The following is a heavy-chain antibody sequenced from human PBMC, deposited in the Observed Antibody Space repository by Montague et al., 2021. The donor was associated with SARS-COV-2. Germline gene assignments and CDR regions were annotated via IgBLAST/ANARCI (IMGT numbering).Heavy chain of an antibody. J-gene: IGHJ4*02. CDR1: GGSFSGYY. Sequence: SETLSLTCAVNGGSFSGYYWSWIRQPPGKGLEWIGEINHSGSINYNPSLKSRVTISVGTSKNQFSLKVSSVTAADTAVYYCARGAWWLRAFGQWGQGTLVTVSS. V-gene: IGHV4-34*01. D-gene: IGHD5-12*01. CDR3: ARGAWWLRAFGQ. CDR2: INHSGSI.